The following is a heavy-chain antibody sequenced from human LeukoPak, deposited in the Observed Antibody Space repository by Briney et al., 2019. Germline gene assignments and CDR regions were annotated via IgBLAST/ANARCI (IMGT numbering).Heavy chain of an antibody. V-gene: IGHV1-46*01. Sequence: ASVTVSCKASGYTFTSYYMHWVRQAPGEGLEWMGIINPTGGSTSYAQKFHGRVTMTRDTSTSTVYMELSSLRSEDTAVYYCARELEMILSIAAAGTFGYWGQGTLVTVSS. CDR1: GYTFTSYY. CDR3: ARELEMILSIAAAGTFGY. CDR2: INPTGGST. D-gene: IGHD6-13*01. J-gene: IGHJ4*02.